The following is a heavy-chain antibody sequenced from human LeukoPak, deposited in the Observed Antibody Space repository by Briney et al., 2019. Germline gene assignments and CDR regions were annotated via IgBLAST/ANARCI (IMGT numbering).Heavy chain of an antibody. CDR1: GVTFNNYW. V-gene: IGHV3-7*01. CDR3: ARDQTPYY. J-gene: IGHJ4*02. Sequence: GGSLRLSCVVSGVTFNNYWMTWVRQAPGKGLEWVANINQDGSEKYYVDSVKGRFTISGDNAKNSLYLQMDSLRAEDTAVYYCARDQTPYYWGQGTLVTVSS. CDR2: INQDGSEK.